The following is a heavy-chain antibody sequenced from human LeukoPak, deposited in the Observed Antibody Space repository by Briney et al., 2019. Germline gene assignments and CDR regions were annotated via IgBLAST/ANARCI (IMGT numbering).Heavy chain of an antibody. J-gene: IGHJ4*02. V-gene: IGHV3-53*01. D-gene: IGHD2/OR15-2a*01. CDR1: GFTVNSNY. Sequence: GGSLRLSCAASGFTVNSNYMMWVRQAPGKGLEWVSVIYSGGSTYYADPVKGRFTISRDNSKSTLSLQMNSLRAEDTAVYYCARMMEGYESMNWGQGTLVTVSS. CDR3: ARMMEGYESMN. CDR2: IYSGGST.